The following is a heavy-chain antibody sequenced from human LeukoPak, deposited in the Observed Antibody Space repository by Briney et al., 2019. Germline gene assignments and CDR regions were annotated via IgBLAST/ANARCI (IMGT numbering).Heavy chain of an antibody. CDR1: GFTFDDYP. V-gene: IGHV3-43*01. Sequence: GGSLRLSCAASGFTFDDYPMFWVRQAPGKGLEWVSLITWDGRTKFYADSVKGRFTISRDNSKMSVFLEMDSLRAEDTALYYCAKALSVLTGGNPRHHYYHYMDVWGKGTTVIVSS. CDR2: ITWDGRTK. D-gene: IGHD4-23*01. J-gene: IGHJ6*03. CDR3: AKALSVLTGGNPRHHYYHYMDV.